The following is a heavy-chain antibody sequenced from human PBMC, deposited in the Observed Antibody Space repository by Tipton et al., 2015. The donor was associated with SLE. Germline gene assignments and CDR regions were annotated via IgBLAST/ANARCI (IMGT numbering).Heavy chain of an antibody. CDR1: GGSISSSSYY. J-gene: IGHJ4*02. D-gene: IGHD6-6*01. CDR3: AGKTGITLYRSIAGDLSDY. Sequence: TLSLTCTVSGGSISSSSYYWGWIRQPPGKGLEWIGSIYYSGSTYYNPSLKSRVTISVGTSKNQFSLKLSSVTAADTAVYYGAGKTGITLYRSIAGDLSDYWGQGTLVTVSS. V-gene: IGHV4-39*01. CDR2: IYYSGST.